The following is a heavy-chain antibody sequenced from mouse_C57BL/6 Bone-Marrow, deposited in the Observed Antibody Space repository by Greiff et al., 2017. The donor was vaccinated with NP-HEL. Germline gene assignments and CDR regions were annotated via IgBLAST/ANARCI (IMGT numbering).Heavy chain of an antibody. D-gene: IGHD2-3*01. V-gene: IGHV1-54*01. CDR3: ARWGGYYVGFAY. CDR1: GYAFTNYL. J-gene: IGHJ3*01. CDR2: INPGSGGT. Sequence: VQLQESGAELVRPGTSVKVSCKASGYAFTNYLIEWVKQRPGQGLEWIGVINPGSGGTNYNEKFKGKATLTADKSSSTAYMQLSSLTSEDSAVYFCARWGGYYVGFAYWGQVTLVTVSA.